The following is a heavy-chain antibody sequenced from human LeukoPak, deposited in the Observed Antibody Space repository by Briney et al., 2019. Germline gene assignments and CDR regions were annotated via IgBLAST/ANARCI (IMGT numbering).Heavy chain of an antibody. CDR1: GGTFSSYA. D-gene: IGHD3-10*01. J-gene: IGHJ4*02. Sequence: SVKVSCKASGGTFSSYAISWVRQAPGQGLEWMGRIIPIFGTANYAQKFQGRVTITTDESTSTAYMELSSLRSEDTAVYYCARDQVGLLWFGEPGYWGQGTLVTVSP. CDR3: ARDQVGLLWFGEPGY. CDR2: IIPIFGTA. V-gene: IGHV1-69*05.